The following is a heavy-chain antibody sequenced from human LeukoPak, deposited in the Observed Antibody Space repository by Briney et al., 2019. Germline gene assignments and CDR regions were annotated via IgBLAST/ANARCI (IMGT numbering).Heavy chain of an antibody. CDR2: ISGSGGST. D-gene: IGHD5-18*01. Sequence: GGSLRLSCAASGFTFSSYAMSWVRQAPGKGLEWVSAISGSGGSTYYADSVKGRFTISRDNSKNTLYLQMNSLRAEDTAVYYCAKGSDPRTAMVTCFYYWGQGTLVTVSS. J-gene: IGHJ4*02. CDR1: GFTFSSYA. V-gene: IGHV3-23*01. CDR3: AKGSDPRTAMVTCFYY.